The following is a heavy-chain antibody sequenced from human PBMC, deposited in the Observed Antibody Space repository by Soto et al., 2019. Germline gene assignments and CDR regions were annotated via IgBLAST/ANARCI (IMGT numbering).Heavy chain of an antibody. CDR3: ARDPGVPTHYYYGMDA. CDR1: GYTFTSYY. D-gene: IGHD2-15*01. V-gene: IGHV1-46*01. J-gene: IGHJ6*02. CDR2: INTSGGST. Sequence: ASVKVSCKASGYTFTSYYMHWVRQAPGQGLAWMGIINTSGGSTSYAQKFQGRATITRDTSTRTVYMELSSLRSEDTAVYYSARDPGVPTHYYYGMDAWGQGTTVTVSS.